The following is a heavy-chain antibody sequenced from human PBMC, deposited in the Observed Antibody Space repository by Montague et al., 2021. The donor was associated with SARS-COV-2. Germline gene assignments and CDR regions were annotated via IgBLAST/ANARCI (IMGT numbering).Heavy chain of an antibody. D-gene: IGHD3-10*01. Sequence: SETLSLTCTVSGGSINSFYWGWIRQPPGKGLEWIGSIYYSGTTYYNPSLKSRVTISVDTSKNQFSLKLSSVTAADTAVYYCARHVRSLMVRGPDFDYWGQGTLVTVSS. V-gene: IGHV4-39*01. CDR2: IYYSGTT. J-gene: IGHJ4*02. CDR3: ARHVRSLMVRGPDFDY. CDR1: GGSINSFY.